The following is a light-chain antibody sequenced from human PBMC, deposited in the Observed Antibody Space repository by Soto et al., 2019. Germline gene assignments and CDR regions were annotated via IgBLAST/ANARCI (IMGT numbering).Light chain of an antibody. V-gene: IGKV3-20*01. CDR3: QKYGRSGT. CDR1: QSVISSS. Sequence: EIVLTQSPGTLSLSPGERATLSCRASQSVISSSLAWYRQKPGQGPRLLIYGASSRATGIPDRFSGSGSGTASPLPISRLGLEDFAVYSCQKYGRSGTSGQGTRGDI. J-gene: IGKJ1*01. CDR2: GAS.